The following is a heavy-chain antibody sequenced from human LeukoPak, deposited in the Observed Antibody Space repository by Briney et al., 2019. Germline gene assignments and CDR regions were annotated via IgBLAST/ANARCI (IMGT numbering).Heavy chain of an antibody. CDR1: GYSISSGYY. D-gene: IGHD3-22*01. CDR2: IYHSGST. J-gene: IGHJ4*02. V-gene: IGHV4-38-2*01. Sequence: SETLSLTCAVSGYSISSGYYWGWIRQPPGKGLEWIGSIYHSGSTYYNPSLKSRVTISVDTSKNQFSLKLSSVTAADTAVYYCARCRDYYDSSGYYSQFDCWGQGTLVTVSS. CDR3: ARCRDYYDSSGYYSQFDC.